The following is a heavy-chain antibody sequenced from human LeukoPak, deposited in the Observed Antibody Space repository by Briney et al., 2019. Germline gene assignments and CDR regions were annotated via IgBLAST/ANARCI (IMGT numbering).Heavy chain of an antibody. CDR2: ISYDGSNK. CDR3: ANYPPIAAADRPYYYYYMDV. D-gene: IGHD6-13*01. Sequence: GRSLRLSCAASGFTFSSYAMHWVRQAPGKGLEWVAVISYDGSNKYYADSVKGRFTISRDNSKNTLYLQMNSLRAEDTAVYYCANYPPIAAADRPYYYYYMDVWGKGTTVTVSS. V-gene: IGHV3-30*01. J-gene: IGHJ6*03. CDR1: GFTFSSYA.